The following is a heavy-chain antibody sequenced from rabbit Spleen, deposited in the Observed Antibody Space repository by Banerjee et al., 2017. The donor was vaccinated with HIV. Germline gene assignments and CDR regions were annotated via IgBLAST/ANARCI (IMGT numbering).Heavy chain of an antibody. CDR2: IYGGDGHST. CDR1: GFSFSSSYY. Sequence: QSLEESGGDRVKPGASLTLTCTASGFSFSSSYYMCWVRQAPGKGLESIACIYGGDGHSTWYASWAKGRFTISKTSSTTVTLQMTSLTVADTATYFCARDTSSSFSSYGMDLWGPGTLVTVS. J-gene: IGHJ6*01. CDR3: ARDTSSSFSSYGMDL. D-gene: IGHD1-1*01. V-gene: IGHV1S40*01.